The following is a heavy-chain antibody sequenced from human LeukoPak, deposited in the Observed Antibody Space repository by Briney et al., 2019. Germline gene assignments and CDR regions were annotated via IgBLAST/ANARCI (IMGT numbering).Heavy chain of an antibody. CDR2: VYYSGNT. CDR1: GGSISTYY. CDR3: AMSRGGSCHDY. J-gene: IGHJ4*02. D-gene: IGHD2-15*01. Sequence: PSETLSLTCTVSGGSISTYYWSWIRQTPGKGLEWIGYVYYSGNTNYNPSLKSRVTVSIDTSKNQFSLKLSSVTAADTAVYYCAMSRGGSCHDYWGQGTLVTVSS. V-gene: IGHV4-59*12.